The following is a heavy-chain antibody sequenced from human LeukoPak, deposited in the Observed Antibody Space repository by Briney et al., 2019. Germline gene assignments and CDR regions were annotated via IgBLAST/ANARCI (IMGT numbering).Heavy chain of an antibody. D-gene: IGHD1-26*01. V-gene: IGHV3-21*01. J-gene: IGHJ5*02. CDR1: GFTFSSYR. CDR3: ARGVGATNRFDP. CDR2: ISSSSSYI. Sequence: KPGGSLTLSCAASGFTFSSYRMNWVRQAPGKGLEWVSSISSSSSYIYYADSVKGRFTISRDNAKNLLYLQMNSLRAEDTAVYYCARGVGATNRFDPWGERTGVTVFS.